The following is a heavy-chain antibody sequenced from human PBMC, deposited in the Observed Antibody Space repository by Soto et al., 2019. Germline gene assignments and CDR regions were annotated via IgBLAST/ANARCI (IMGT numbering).Heavy chain of an antibody. V-gene: IGHV1-58*01. J-gene: IGHJ4*02. CDR1: GFTFASSA. Sequence: QMQLVQSGPEVKKPGTSEKVSCKASGFTFASSAVQWVRQARGQRLEWIGWIVVGSGNTNYAQKFQERVTITRDMSTSTAYMELSSLRSEDTAVYYCAAVGTAVAGTKEGFDYWGQGTLVTVSS. D-gene: IGHD6-19*01. CDR3: AAVGTAVAGTKEGFDY. CDR2: IVVGSGNT.